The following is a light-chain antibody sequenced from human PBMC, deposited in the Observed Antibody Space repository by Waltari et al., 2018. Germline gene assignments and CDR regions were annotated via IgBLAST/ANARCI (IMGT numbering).Light chain of an antibody. CDR3: QHYVRLPAT. CDR1: QSVTRA. CDR2: NAS. Sequence: EILLTQSPGPLSLSPGERATLSCRASQSVTRALAWYQQKPGQAPRLLLYNASNRATGIPDRFSGSGSGTDFSLTISRLEPEDFAVYYCQHYVRLPATFGQGTKVEIK. V-gene: IGKV3-20*01. J-gene: IGKJ1*01.